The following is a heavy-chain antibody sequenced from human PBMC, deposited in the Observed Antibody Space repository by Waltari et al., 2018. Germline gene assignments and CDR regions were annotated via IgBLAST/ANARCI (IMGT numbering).Heavy chain of an antibody. J-gene: IGHJ4*02. CDR2: IKKISDGGTI. CDR1: GFTFSNAW. V-gene: IGHV3-15*01. Sequence: EVQLVESGGGLVKPGGSLRLSCVVSGFTFSNAWMSWVRQAPGKGLDWVGRIKKISDGGTIDHAAPVKGRFTISRDDSKNTLYLQMNSLKSEDTAMYYCTTHFPQPQHFWGQGTLVIVSS. D-gene: IGHD6-13*01. CDR3: TTHFPQPQHF.